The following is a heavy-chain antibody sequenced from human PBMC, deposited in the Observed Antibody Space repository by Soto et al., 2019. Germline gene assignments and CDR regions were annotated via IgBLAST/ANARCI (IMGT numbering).Heavy chain of an antibody. CDR2: IYWNDDK. J-gene: IGHJ4*02. CDR1: GFPLRTTGVG. V-gene: IGHV2-5*01. CDR3: AHTWGLPFDY. Sequence: QITLKESGPTLVEPTQTLTLTCTYSGFPLRTTGVGVGWIRQPPGKALEWLGIIYWNDDKRYSPSLKNRFTLTSDISKSQVVLTMTNMDPVDTATYYCAHTWGLPFDYWGQGTLVIVSS. D-gene: IGHD3-16*01.